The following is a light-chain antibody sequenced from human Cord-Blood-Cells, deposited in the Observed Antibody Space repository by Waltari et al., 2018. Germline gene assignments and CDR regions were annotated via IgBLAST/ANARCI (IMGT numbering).Light chain of an antibody. CDR2: YDS. V-gene: IGLV3-21*04. J-gene: IGLJ2*01. CDR3: QVWDSSSDHNVV. CDR1: NIGSKS. Sequence: SYVLTQPPSVSVAPGTTARITCGGNNIGSKSVHWYQQKPGQAPVLVIYYDSDRPSGIPERFSGSNSGNTATLTISRVEAGDEADYYCQVWDSSSDHNVVFGGGTKLTVL.